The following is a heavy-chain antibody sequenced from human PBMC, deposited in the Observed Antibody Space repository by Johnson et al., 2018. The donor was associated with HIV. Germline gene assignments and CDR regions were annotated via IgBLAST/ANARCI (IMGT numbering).Heavy chain of an antibody. Sequence: QVKLVESGGGVVQPGRSLRLSCAASGFTFSSYAMHWVRQAPGKGLEWVAFIRYDGSNKYYADSVKGRFTISRDNSKNTLYLQMNSLRAEDTAVYYCAKDPGLSSSAVAFDIWGQGTMVTVSS. J-gene: IGHJ3*02. CDR3: AKDPGLSSSAVAFDI. CDR1: GFTFSSYA. CDR2: IRYDGSNK. V-gene: IGHV3-30*02. D-gene: IGHD6-6*01.